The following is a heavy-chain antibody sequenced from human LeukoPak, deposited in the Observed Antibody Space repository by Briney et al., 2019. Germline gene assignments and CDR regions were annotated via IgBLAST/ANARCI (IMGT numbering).Heavy chain of an antibody. CDR2: IYYSGST. V-gene: IGHV4-59*11. J-gene: IGHJ4*02. CDR3: ARGDYGDYVN. Sequence: PSETLSLTCTVSGGSISNHYWSWIRQPPGKGLEWIGSIYYSGSTNYNPSLKSRVTISVDTSKNHFSLKLSSVTAADTAVYYCARGDYGDYVNWGQGSLVTVSS. CDR1: GGSISNHY. D-gene: IGHD4-17*01.